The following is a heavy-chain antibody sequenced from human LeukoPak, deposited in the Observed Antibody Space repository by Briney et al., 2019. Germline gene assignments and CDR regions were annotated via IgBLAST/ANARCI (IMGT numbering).Heavy chain of an antibody. J-gene: IGHJ6*03. Sequence: GGSLRLSCAASGFTFSSYWTSWVRQAPGKGLEWVANIKQDGSEKYYVDSVKGRFTISRDNAKNSLYLQMNSLRAEDTAVYYCARENYSNFYYYYYYMDVWGKGTTVTVSS. CDR3: ARENYSNFYYYYYYMDV. CDR1: GFTFSSYW. V-gene: IGHV3-7*01. D-gene: IGHD4-11*01. CDR2: IKQDGSEK.